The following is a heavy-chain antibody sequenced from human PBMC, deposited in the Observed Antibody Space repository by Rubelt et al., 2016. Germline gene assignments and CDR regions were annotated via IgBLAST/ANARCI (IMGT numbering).Heavy chain of an antibody. CDR2: INSSGSTI. Sequence: EVQLVESGGGLVQPGGSLRLSCAASGFTFSSYEMNWVRQAPGKGLEWVSYINSSGSTIYYADSGKGRFTIARDNAKNSLYLQMNGLRAEDTAVYYCARSDIVATITDYWGQGTLVTVSS. CDR1: GFTFSSYE. D-gene: IGHD5-12*01. V-gene: IGHV3-48*03. CDR3: ARSDIVATITDY. J-gene: IGHJ4*02.